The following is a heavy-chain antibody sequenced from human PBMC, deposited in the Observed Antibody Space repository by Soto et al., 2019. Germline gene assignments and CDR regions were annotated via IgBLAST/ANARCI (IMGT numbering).Heavy chain of an antibody. CDR1: GDSIGSGNKY. D-gene: IGHD6-6*01. CDR2: SFSSGTT. J-gene: IGHJ6*02. Sequence: SETLSLTCTVSGDSIGSGNKYWSWLRQAPGKGLEWIGYSFSSGTTYYNPSLKSRLTMSLDTSQNQFSLKLNAVTAADRAVYFCARFSSPFDFYYAMDVWGQGTTVTVSS. CDR3: ARFSSPFDFYYAMDV. V-gene: IGHV4-30-4*02.